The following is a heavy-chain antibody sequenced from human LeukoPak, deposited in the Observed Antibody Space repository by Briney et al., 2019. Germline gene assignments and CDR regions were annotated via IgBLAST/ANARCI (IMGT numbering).Heavy chain of an antibody. V-gene: IGHV1-2*02. CDR1: GYTFTGYY. Sequence: ASVKVSCKASGYTFTGYYMHWVRQAPGQGLAWMGWINPNSGGTNYAQKFQGRVTMTRDTSISTAYMELSRLRSDDTAVYYCAREPGSSSWFNFDYWGQGTLVTVSS. J-gene: IGHJ4*02. CDR3: AREPGSSSWFNFDY. D-gene: IGHD6-13*01. CDR2: INPNSGGT.